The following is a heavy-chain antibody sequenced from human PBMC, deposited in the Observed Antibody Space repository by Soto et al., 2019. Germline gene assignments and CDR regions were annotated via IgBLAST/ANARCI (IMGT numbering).Heavy chain of an antibody. J-gene: IGHJ6*02. D-gene: IGHD2-2*01. V-gene: IGHV1-69*13. Sequence: ASVKVSCKASGGTFSSYAISWVRRAPGQGLEWMGGIIPISDTTNYAQKFQGRVTITADESTSTAYMELSSLRSEDTAVYYCARSQGSSTSLEIYYYYYYGMDVWGQGTTVTVSS. CDR2: IIPISDTT. CDR1: GGTFSSYA. CDR3: ARSQGSSTSLEIYYYYYYGMDV.